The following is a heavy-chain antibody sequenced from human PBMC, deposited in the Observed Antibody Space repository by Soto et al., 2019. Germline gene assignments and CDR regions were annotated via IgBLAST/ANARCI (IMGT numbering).Heavy chain of an antibody. CDR2: ISAYNGNT. J-gene: IGHJ4*02. CDR1: GYTFASYA. D-gene: IGHD1-26*01. Sequence: ASVKVSCKASGYTFASYAISWMRQAPGQGLEWMGWISAYNGNTNYAQKLQGRVTMTTDTSTSTAYMELRSLRSDDTAVYYCATVSVGSYYYPFDYWGQGTLVTVSS. V-gene: IGHV1-18*01. CDR3: ATVSVGSYYYPFDY.